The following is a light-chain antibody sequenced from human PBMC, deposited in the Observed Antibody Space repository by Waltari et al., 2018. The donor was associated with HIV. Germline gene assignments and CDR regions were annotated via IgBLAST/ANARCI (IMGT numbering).Light chain of an antibody. CDR3: QQTYSAPLT. CDR2: DAS. CDR1: QTVTNK. J-gene: IGKJ3*01. Sequence: IQMTQSPSSLSASVGDTVTITCRASQTVTNKVTWYQQKPGKVPKVVIYDASGLQNGVPPRFSGSGSGTAFTLTITGLQPDDFASYFCQQTYSAPLTFGPGTKVDIE. V-gene: IGKV1-39*01.